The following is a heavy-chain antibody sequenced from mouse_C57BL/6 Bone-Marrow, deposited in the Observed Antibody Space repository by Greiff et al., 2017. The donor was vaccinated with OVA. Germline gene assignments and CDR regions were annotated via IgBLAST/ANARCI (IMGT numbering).Heavy chain of an antibody. Sequence: EVKLMESGGGLVKPGGSLKLSCAASGFTFSDYGMHWVRQAPEKGLEWVAYISSGSSTIYYADTVKGRFTISRDNAKNTLFLQMTSLRSEDTAMYYCARRNYYGSEGAMDYWGQGTSVTVSS. D-gene: IGHD1-1*01. J-gene: IGHJ4*01. CDR3: ARRNYYGSEGAMDY. V-gene: IGHV5-17*01. CDR1: GFTFSDYG. CDR2: ISSGSSTI.